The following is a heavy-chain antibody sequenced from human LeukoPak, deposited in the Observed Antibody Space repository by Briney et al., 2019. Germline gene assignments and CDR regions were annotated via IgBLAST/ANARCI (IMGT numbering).Heavy chain of an antibody. Sequence: QPGGSLRLSCAASGFTFSSYSMNWVRQAPGKGLEWVSYISAGSSTIYYADSVKGRFTISRDNAKNSLYLQMNSLRADDTAVYYCARDEISSGSYWEYFQYWGQGTLVTVSS. CDR3: ARDEISSGSYWEYFQY. CDR2: ISAGSSTI. J-gene: IGHJ1*01. V-gene: IGHV3-48*04. CDR1: GFTFSSYS. D-gene: IGHD6-19*01.